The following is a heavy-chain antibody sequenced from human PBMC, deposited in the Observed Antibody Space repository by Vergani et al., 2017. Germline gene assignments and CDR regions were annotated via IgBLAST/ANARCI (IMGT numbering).Heavy chain of an antibody. CDR2: TYYRSKWYK. V-gene: IGHV6-1*01. D-gene: IGHD3-22*01. Sequence: QVQLQQSGPGLVKPSQTLSLTCAISGDSVSSNSAAWNWIRKSPSRGLEWLGRTYYRSKWYKDYAVSVKSRITINPDTSKNQFSLQLNSVTPEDTAVYYCAREGEGGGYYYDSSGYHFDYWGQGTLVTVSS. CDR3: AREGEGGGYYYDSSGYHFDY. CDR1: GDSVSSNSAA. J-gene: IGHJ4*02.